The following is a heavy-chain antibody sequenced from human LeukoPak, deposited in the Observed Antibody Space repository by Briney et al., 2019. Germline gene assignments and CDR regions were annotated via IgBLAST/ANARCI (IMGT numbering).Heavy chain of an antibody. CDR2: INAANGNT. Sequence: GASVKVSCKTSGFTFTTYTMHWVRPAPGQRLEWMGWINAANGNTQYSQKFQGRVTITRDTSASTAYMELSSLRSEDTAVYYCVRGAPIRVAVAATFDPWGQGTLVTVPS. CDR1: GFTFTTYT. D-gene: IGHD6-19*01. CDR3: VRGAPIRVAVAATFDP. V-gene: IGHV1-3*01. J-gene: IGHJ5*02.